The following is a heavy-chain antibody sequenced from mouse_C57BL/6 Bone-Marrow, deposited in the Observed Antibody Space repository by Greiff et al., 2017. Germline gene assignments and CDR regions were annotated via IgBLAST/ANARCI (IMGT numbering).Heavy chain of an antibody. CDR3: TLANWDDY. CDR2: IDPENGDT. D-gene: IGHD4-1*01. V-gene: IGHV14-4*01. J-gene: IGHJ2*01. CDR1: GFNIKDDY. Sequence: VPLQQSGAELVRPGASVKLSCTASGFNIKDDYMHWVKPRPEQGLEWIGWIDPENGDTEYASKFQGKAPITADTSSNTAYLQLSSLTSEDTAVYYCTLANWDDYWGQGTTLTVSS.